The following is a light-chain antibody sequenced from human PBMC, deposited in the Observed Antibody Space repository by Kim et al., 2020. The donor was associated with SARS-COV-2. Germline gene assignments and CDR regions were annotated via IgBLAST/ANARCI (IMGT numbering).Light chain of an antibody. CDR2: GNN. V-gene: IGLV1-40*01. Sequence: RVTIACTGSSSNIGAPYDVHWYQQFPGTAPRVLISGNNKRPTGVPDRFSGSKSGTSASLAISGLQAEDEADYYCQSFDSSLSGWVFGGGTQLTVL. CDR1: SSNIGAPYD. CDR3: QSFDSSLSGWV. J-gene: IGLJ3*02.